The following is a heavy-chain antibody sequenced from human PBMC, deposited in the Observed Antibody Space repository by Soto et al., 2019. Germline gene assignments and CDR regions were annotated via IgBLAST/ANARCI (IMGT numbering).Heavy chain of an antibody. Sequence: QVQLVQSGAEVKKPGASVKVSCKASGYTFTSYGISWVRQAPGQGLEWMGWISAYNGNTNYAQKLQGRVTMTTDTPTSKAYMELRSLRSDDTAVYYCVSHYYDSGGNWFDPWGQGTLVTVSS. CDR2: ISAYNGNT. V-gene: IGHV1-18*01. J-gene: IGHJ5*02. CDR3: VSHYYDSGGNWFDP. D-gene: IGHD3-22*01. CDR1: GYTFTSYG.